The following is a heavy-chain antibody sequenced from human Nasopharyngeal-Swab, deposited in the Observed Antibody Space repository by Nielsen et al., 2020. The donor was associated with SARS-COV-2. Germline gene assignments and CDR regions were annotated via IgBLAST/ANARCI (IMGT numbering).Heavy chain of an antibody. CDR3: ARGHYAMDV. J-gene: IGHJ6*02. CDR1: GFSFSSHW. V-gene: IGHV3-7*04. Sequence: GESLKISCAASGFSFSSHWMTWVRQAPGKGLEWVASLNQDGSETYYVDSVKGRLTISSDNGKNSVYLQMNRLRVEETAVYYCARGHYAMDVWGQGITVTVSS. CDR2: LNQDGSET.